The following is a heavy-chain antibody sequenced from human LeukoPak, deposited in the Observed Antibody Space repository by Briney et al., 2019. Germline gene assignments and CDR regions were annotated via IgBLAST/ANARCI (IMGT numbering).Heavy chain of an antibody. D-gene: IGHD4-17*01. J-gene: IGHJ4*02. CDR3: TRFMTTVTTSYSDY. V-gene: IGHV5-51*01. CDR2: IYPGDSDT. Sequence: GESLKISCKGSGYSFTNYWIGWVRQMPGKGLEWMGIIYPGDSDTRYNPSFQGQVTISADKSISTAYLQWSSLKASDTAMYYCTRFMTTVTTSYSDYWGQGTLVTVSS. CDR1: GYSFTNYW.